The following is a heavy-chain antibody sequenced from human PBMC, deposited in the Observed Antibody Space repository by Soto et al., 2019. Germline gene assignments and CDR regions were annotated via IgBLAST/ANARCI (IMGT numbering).Heavy chain of an antibody. CDR1: GYTFTSYG. Sequence: QVQLVQSGAEVKKPGASVKVSCKASGYTFTSYGISWVRQAPGQGLEWMGWISAYNGNTNYAQKLQGRVTMTTDTSTSTAYMELRSLRSDDTAVYYCARGVGDGGYGDYLPYYYYGMDVWDQGTTVTVSS. CDR2: ISAYNGNT. J-gene: IGHJ6*02. CDR3: ARGVGDGGYGDYLPYYYYGMDV. D-gene: IGHD4-17*01. V-gene: IGHV1-18*01.